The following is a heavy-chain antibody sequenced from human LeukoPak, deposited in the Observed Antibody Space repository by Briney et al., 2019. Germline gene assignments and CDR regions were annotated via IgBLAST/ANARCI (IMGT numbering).Heavy chain of an antibody. Sequence: TSETLSLTCTVSGGSISSYYWSWIQQPPGKGLEWIGYIYYSGSTNYNPSLKSRVTISVDTSKNQFSLKLSSVTAADTAVYYCASSTAVVKAKKFQEWGQGTLVSVSS. CDR2: IYYSGST. CDR3: ASSTAVVKAKKFQE. D-gene: IGHD3-16*02. CDR1: GGSISSYY. J-gene: IGHJ1*01. V-gene: IGHV4-59*01.